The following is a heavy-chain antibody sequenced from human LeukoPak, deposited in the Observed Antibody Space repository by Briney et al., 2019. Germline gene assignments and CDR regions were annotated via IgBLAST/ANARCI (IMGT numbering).Heavy chain of an antibody. J-gene: IGHJ6*03. V-gene: IGHV4-34*01. CDR2: INHSGST. CDR3: ARGVELRFYHYYYMDV. Sequence: PSETLSLTCAVYGGSFSGYYWSWIRQPPGKGLEWIGEINHSGSTNYNPSLKSRVTISVDTSKNQFSLKLSSVTAADTAVYYCARGVELRFYHYYYMDVWGKGTTVTVSS. CDR1: GGSFSGYY. D-gene: IGHD1-7*01.